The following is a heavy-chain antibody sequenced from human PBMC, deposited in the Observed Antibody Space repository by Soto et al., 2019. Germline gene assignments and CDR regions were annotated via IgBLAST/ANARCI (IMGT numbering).Heavy chain of an antibody. CDR2: IDPRSGAS. CDR1: GYPFTDLY. J-gene: IGHJ4*02. CDR3: ARDNYGHLDY. Sequence: ASVKVSCKPSGYPFTDLYIHWVRQAPGLGLEWMGWIDPRSGASRKTQRFQGRFTMTRDTSTNTVYMELSSLRSDDTAVYFCARDNYGHLDYYGQVPLVPVSP. D-gene: IGHD3-10*01. V-gene: IGHV1-2*02.